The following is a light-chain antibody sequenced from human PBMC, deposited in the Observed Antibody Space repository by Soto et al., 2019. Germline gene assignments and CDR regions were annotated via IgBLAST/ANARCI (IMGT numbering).Light chain of an antibody. Sequence: QSVLTRPPSASGTPGQRVTISCSGSSSNIGSNTVNWYQQLPGTAPKLLIYSNNQRPSGVPDRFSGSKSGTSASLAISGLQPEDEADYYCAAWDDSLNAVVFGGGTKVTVL. CDR2: SNN. CDR1: SSNIGSNT. V-gene: IGLV1-44*01. CDR3: AAWDDSLNAVV. J-gene: IGLJ2*01.